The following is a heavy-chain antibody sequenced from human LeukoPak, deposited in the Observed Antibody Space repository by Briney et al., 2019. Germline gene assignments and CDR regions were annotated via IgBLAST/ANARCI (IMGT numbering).Heavy chain of an antibody. J-gene: IGHJ4*02. D-gene: IGHD3-9*01. CDR2: IRSKANSYAT. V-gene: IGHV3-73*01. Sequence: QPGRSLRLSCAASGFTFSGSAMHWVRQASGKGLEWVGRIRSKANSYATAYAASVKGRFTISRDDSKNTAYLQMNSLKTEDTAVYYCTSNYDILTGLFNFDYWGQGTLVTVSS. CDR3: TSNYDILTGLFNFDY. CDR1: GFTFSGSA.